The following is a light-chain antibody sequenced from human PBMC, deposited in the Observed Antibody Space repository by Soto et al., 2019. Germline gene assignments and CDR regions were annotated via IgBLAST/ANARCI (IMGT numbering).Light chain of an antibody. CDR3: QSFDSSLTGSRV. CDR1: SSNIGAGYD. J-gene: IGLJ1*01. V-gene: IGLV1-40*01. CDR2: ASS. Sequence: QPVLTQPPSVSGAPGQRVTISCTGSSSNIGAGYDVHWYQQLPGTAPKLLIYASSHRPSGVPDRFSGSKSGTSASLAITGLQAEDEADYYCQSFDSSLTGSRVFGTGTKLTVL.